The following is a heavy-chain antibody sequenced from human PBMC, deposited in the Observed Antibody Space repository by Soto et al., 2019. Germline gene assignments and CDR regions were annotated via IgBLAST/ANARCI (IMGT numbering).Heavy chain of an antibody. V-gene: IGHV3-23*01. CDR1: GFTFCSYA. D-gene: IGHD3-3*01. Sequence: GGSLRLSCAASGFTFCSYAMSWVRQAPGKELEWVSANSGSGGSTYYAESVKGRFTISRDNSKNTLYLQMNSLRAEDTAVYYCAKESPSCDFWSGYFCVGPDYYYGMDVWGQGTTVTVSS. CDR3: AKESPSCDFWSGYFCVGPDYYYGMDV. J-gene: IGHJ6*02. CDR2: NSGSGGST.